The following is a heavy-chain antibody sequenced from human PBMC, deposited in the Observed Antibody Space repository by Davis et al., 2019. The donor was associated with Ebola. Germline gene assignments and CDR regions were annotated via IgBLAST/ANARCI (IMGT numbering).Heavy chain of an antibody. CDR1: GGTFSSYT. CDR3: ARGQQWLWFDP. Sequence: ASVKVSCKASGGTFSSYTISWVRQAPGQRLEWMGWINAGNGNTKYSQKFQGRVTITRDTSASTAYMELSGLRSEDTAVYYCARGQQWLWFDPWGQGTLVTVSS. CDR2: INAGNGNT. J-gene: IGHJ5*02. V-gene: IGHV1-3*01. D-gene: IGHD6-19*01.